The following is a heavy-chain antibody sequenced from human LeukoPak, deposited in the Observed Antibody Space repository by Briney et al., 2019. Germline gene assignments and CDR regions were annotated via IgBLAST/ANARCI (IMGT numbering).Heavy chain of an antibody. J-gene: IGHJ3*02. CDR3: ASAYYELDAFDI. Sequence: SQTLSLTCSVSGASITSESYYWTWVRQPAGRGLEWIGRIYASGVTSYNPSLKTRLTISLDTSKNQFSLKLSSVTAADTAVYYCASAYYELDAFDIWGQGTMVTVSP. CDR2: IYASGVT. D-gene: IGHD3-16*01. CDR1: GASITSESYY. V-gene: IGHV4-61*02.